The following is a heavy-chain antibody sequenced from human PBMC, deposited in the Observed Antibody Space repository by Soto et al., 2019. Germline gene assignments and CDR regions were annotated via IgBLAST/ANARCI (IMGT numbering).Heavy chain of an antibody. J-gene: IGHJ6*02. CDR3: ATGHAAALYYYYYYGMDV. V-gene: IGHV1-24*01. D-gene: IGHD6-13*01. CDR1: GYTLTELS. CDR2: FDPEDGET. Sequence: GASVKVSCKVSGYTLTELSMHWVRQAPGKGLEWMGGFDPEDGETIYAQKFQGRVTMTEDTSTDTAYMELSSLRSEDTAVCYCATGHAAALYYYYYYGMDVWGQGTTVTVSS.